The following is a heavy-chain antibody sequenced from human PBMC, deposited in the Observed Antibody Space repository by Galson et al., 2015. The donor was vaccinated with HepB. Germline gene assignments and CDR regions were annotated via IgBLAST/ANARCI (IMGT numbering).Heavy chain of an antibody. V-gene: IGHV3-30*18. CDR1: GFTFSNYG. J-gene: IGHJ5*02. D-gene: IGHD3-3*01. CDR3: AKGLNYEFWTFGS. Sequence: SLRLSCAASGFTFSNYGMHWVRQTPGKGLEWMALISYDETDKYYTESVRGRITVSRDNSRNTLFLEINNLSADDTAIYYCAKGLNYEFWTFGSWGQGTQVIVSS. CDR2: ISYDETDK.